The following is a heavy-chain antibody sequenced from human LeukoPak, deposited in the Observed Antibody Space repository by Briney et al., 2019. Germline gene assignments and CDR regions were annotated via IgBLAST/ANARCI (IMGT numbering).Heavy chain of an antibody. D-gene: IGHD3-3*01. CDR2: ISSSGSTI. CDR1: GFTFSSYE. CDR3: AKSFGGTRGWFDP. V-gene: IGHV3-48*03. J-gene: IGHJ5*02. Sequence: PGGSLRLSCAASGFTFSSYEMNWVRQAPGKGLEWVSYISSSGSTIYYADSVKGRFTISRDNAKNSLYLQMNSLRAEDTALYYCAKSFGGTRGWFDPWGQGTLVTVSS.